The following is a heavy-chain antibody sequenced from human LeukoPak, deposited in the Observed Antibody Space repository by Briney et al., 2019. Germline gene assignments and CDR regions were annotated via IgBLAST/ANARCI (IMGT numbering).Heavy chain of an antibody. CDR1: GFTFSNSA. Sequence: PGGSLRLSCAASGFTFSNSAMSWVRQAPGKGLEWVSAITGSGGNTYDSDSVKGRFTISRDNSKNTLYLQMNSLRAEDTAVYYCARDGRHYYFDYWGQGTLVTVSS. J-gene: IGHJ4*02. V-gene: IGHV3-23*01. CDR3: ARDGRHYYFDY. CDR2: ITGSGGNT.